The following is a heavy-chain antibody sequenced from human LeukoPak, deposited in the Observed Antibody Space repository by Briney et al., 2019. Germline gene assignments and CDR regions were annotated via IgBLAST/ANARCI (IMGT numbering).Heavy chain of an antibody. J-gene: IGHJ4*02. V-gene: IGHV3-30*18. CDR3: AKPYGITYFDY. D-gene: IGHD4-17*01. CDR2: ISYDGSNK. Sequence: GGSLRLSCAASGFMFNSYVMSWVRQAPGKGLEWVAVISYDGSNKYYADSVKGRFTISRDNSKNTLYLQMNSLRAEDTAVYYCAKPYGITYFDYWGQGTLVTVSS. CDR1: GFMFNSYV.